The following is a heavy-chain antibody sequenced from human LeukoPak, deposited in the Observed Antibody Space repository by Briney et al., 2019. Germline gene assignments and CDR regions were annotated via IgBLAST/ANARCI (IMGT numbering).Heavy chain of an antibody. CDR3: ARDVSLVPARPSGPDY. V-gene: IGHV3-30-3*01. Sequence: GGSLRLSCAASGFTFSSYAMHWVPQAPGKGLEWVAVISYDGSNKYYADSVKGRFTISRDNSKNTLYLQMNSLRAEDTAVYYCARDVSLVPARPSGPDYWGQGTLVTVSS. CDR1: GFTFSSYA. J-gene: IGHJ4*02. D-gene: IGHD2-2*01. CDR2: ISYDGSNK.